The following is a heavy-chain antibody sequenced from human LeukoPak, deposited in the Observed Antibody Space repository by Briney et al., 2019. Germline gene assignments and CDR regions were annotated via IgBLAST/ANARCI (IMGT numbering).Heavy chain of an antibody. D-gene: IGHD3-22*01. J-gene: IGHJ4*02. V-gene: IGHV1-2*02. CDR2: IKPSSGAT. Sequence: ASVKVSCKASGYTFSGHYMHWVRQAPGQGLEWMGWIKPSSGATNYAQKFRGRVTMTRDTSNRTSYMELSRLRSDDTALYYCASCYYDSSGYYYFDYWGQGTLVAVSS. CDR1: GYTFSGHY. CDR3: ASCYYDSSGYYYFDY.